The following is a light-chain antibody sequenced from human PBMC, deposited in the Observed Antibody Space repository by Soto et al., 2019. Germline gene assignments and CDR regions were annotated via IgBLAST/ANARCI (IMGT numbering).Light chain of an antibody. V-gene: IGLV1-44*01. CDR1: RSNIGNNA. Sequence: QSVLTKTPSASGTPGQTVTISCSGSRSNIGNNAVSWYQQFPGTAPKLLIYNRNQRPAGVPDRFSGSKSGTSASLAISGLQSEDEADYYCATWDDSLNARGVFGGGTKVTVL. CDR2: NRN. J-gene: IGLJ3*02. CDR3: ATWDDSLNARGV.